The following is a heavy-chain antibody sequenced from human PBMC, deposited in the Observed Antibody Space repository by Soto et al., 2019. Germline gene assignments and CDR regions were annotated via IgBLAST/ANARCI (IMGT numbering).Heavy chain of an antibody. Sequence: GGSLRLSCAASGFTFSSYEMNWVRQAPGKGLEWVSYISSSGSTIYYADSVKVRFTISRDNAKNSLYLQMNSLRAEDTAVYYCARDIGYCSGGSCYSRIYYYYGMDVWGQGTTVTVSS. CDR2: ISSSGSTI. D-gene: IGHD2-15*01. CDR1: GFTFSSYE. V-gene: IGHV3-48*03. J-gene: IGHJ6*02. CDR3: ARDIGYCSGGSCYSRIYYYYGMDV.